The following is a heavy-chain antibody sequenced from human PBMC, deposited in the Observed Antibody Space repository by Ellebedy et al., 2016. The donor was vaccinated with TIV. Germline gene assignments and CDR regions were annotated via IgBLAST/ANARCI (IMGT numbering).Heavy chain of an antibody. V-gene: IGHV4-34*01. CDR3: ATRLPHDH. D-gene: IGHD4-11*01. CDR2: INHSGST. Sequence: GSLRLSXAVYGGSFSGYYWSWIRQPPGKGLEWIGEINHSGSTNYNPSLKSRVTISVDTSKNQFSLKLSSVTAADTAVYYCATRLPHDHWGQGTLVTVSS. CDR1: GGSFSGYY. J-gene: IGHJ5*02.